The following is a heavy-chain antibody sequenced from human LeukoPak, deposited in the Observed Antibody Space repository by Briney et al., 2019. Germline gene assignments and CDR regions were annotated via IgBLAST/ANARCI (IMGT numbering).Heavy chain of an antibody. D-gene: IGHD3-10*01. CDR3: AKTPGYYGSGSSSVG. CDR2: ISGSGGST. CDR1: GFTFSSYA. J-gene: IGHJ4*02. V-gene: IGHV3-23*01. Sequence: GGSLRLSCAASGFTFSSYAMSWVRQAPGKGLEWVSAISGSGGSTYYADSVKGRFTISRDNSKNTLYLQMNSLRAEDTAVYYCAKTPGYYGSGSSSVGWGQGTLVTVSS.